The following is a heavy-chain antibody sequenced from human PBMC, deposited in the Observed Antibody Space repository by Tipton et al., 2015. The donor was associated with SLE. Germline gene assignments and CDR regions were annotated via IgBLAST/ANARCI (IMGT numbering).Heavy chain of an antibody. Sequence: GSLRLSCAASGFTFSSYSMNWVRQAPGKGLEWVSSISSSSSYIYYADSVKGRFTISRDNAKNSLYLQMNSLRAEDTAVYYCARGAKTEEDAFDIWGQGTMVTVSS. V-gene: IGHV3-21*01. CDR2: ISSSSSYI. CDR1: GFTFSSYS. J-gene: IGHJ3*02. CDR3: ARGAKTEEDAFDI.